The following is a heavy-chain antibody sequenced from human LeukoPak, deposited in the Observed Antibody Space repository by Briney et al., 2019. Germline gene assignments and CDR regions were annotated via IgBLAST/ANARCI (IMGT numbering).Heavy chain of an antibody. J-gene: IGHJ4*02. V-gene: IGHV3-11*03. D-gene: IGHD4-17*01. CDR1: GFTFSDYY. CDR2: ISSSSSYT. Sequence: PGGSLRLSCAASGFTFSDYYMSWIRQAPGKGLEWVSYISSSSSYTNYADSVKGRFTISRDNSKNTLYLQMNSLRAEDTAVYYCAKAVTTSYYFDYWGQGTLVTVSS. CDR3: AKAVTTSYYFDY.